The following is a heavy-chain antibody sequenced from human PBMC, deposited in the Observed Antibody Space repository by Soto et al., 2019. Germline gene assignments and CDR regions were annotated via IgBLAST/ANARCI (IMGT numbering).Heavy chain of an antibody. CDR3: ARSFTVLRYFDWSNNWFDP. D-gene: IGHD3-9*01. Sequence: SETLSLTCTFYGWSFSGYYWSWIRQPPGKGLEWIGEINHSGSTNYNPSLKSRVTISVDTSKNQFSLKLSSVTAADTAVYYCARSFTVLRYFDWSNNWFDPWGQGTLVTVSS. CDR2: INHSGST. V-gene: IGHV4-34*01. J-gene: IGHJ5*02. CDR1: GWSFSGYY.